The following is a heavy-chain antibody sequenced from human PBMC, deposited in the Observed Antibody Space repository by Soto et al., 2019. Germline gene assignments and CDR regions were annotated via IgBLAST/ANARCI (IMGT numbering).Heavy chain of an antibody. CDR3: ARMASAGTLNWFDP. Sequence: SVKVSCKASGYTFTSYYMHWVRQAPGSGQTGYASKFQGRVAMTRDASTGTSHLELSSLTSDDTAVYYCARMASAGTLNWFDPWGQGTLVTGSS. V-gene: IGHV1-8*02. CDR2: GQT. J-gene: IGHJ5*02. CDR1: GYTFTSYY. D-gene: IGHD6-13*01.